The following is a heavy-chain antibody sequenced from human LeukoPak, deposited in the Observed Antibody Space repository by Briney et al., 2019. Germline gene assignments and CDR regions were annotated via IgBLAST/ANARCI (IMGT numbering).Heavy chain of an antibody. Sequence: GGSLRLSCAASGFTFSNYMMHWVRQAPGKGLVWVSRIKSDGITITYADSVKGRFTISRDNAKNTLYLQMNSLKAEDTAVYYCARVGYSGGHRSYFDYWGQGTLVTVSS. J-gene: IGHJ4*02. CDR2: IKSDGITI. CDR3: ARVGYSGGHRSYFDY. CDR1: GFTFSNYM. V-gene: IGHV3-74*01. D-gene: IGHD5-12*01.